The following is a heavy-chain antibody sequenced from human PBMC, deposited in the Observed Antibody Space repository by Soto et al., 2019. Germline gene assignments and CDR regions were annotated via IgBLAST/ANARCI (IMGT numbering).Heavy chain of an antibody. Sequence: QVHLVQSGPEVKKPGASVRVSCRASGYTFTNYGIGWVRQAPGQGLEWMGWINTYNGNTNYAQKFRGRLTMTTDTSRTTAYMELRRRKPAATDRYYCAQDGVDHPATVTAGYWGQGTLVTVSS. J-gene: IGHJ4*02. CDR2: INTYNGNT. D-gene: IGHD2-2*01. CDR1: GYTFTNYG. CDR3: AQDGVDHPATVTAGY. V-gene: IGHV1-18*01.